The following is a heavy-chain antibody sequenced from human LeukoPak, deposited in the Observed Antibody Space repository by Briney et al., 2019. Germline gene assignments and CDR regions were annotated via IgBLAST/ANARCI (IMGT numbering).Heavy chain of an antibody. CDR2: INQDGSEK. D-gene: IGHD4-23*01. Sequence: GGSLRLSCAASGFTFSNYWMTWVRQAPGKGLEWVANINQDGSEKEYVDSVKGRFSISRDNAKNSVYLQTNSLRAEDTAVYYCARDRSYVGFDYWGQGTLVTVSS. CDR3: ARDRSYVGFDY. J-gene: IGHJ4*02. CDR1: GFTFSNYW. V-gene: IGHV3-7*01.